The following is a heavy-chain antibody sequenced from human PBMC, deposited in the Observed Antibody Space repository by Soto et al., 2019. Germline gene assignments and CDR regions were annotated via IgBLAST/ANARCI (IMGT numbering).Heavy chain of an antibody. CDR2: IYHSGST. J-gene: IGHJ5*02. Sequence: SETLSLTCAVSGGSISSSNWWSWVRQPPGKGLEWIGEIYHSGSTNYNPSLKSRVTISVDKSKNQFSLKLSSVTAADTAVYYCARGGYDFWSGYYGHNWFDPWGQGTLVTVSS. CDR3: ARGGYDFWSGYYGHNWFDP. CDR1: GGSISSSNW. D-gene: IGHD3-3*01. V-gene: IGHV4-4*02.